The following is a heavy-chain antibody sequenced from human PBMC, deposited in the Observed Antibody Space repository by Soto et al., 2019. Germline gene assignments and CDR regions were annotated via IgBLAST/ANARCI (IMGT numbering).Heavy chain of an antibody. CDR1: GFTFRDYY. V-gene: IGHV3-11*01. Sequence: PGGSLRLSCAASGFTFRDYYIGWIRPAPGKGLEWVSYVSDSGTTIYYTDSVRGRFTVSRDNAKNSLYLQMNSLRADDTAVYYFARDLQGLRYSGYDLGDYWGRGTLVTVSS. D-gene: IGHD5-12*01. CDR2: VSDSGTTI. CDR3: ARDLQGLRYSGYDLGDY. J-gene: IGHJ4*02.